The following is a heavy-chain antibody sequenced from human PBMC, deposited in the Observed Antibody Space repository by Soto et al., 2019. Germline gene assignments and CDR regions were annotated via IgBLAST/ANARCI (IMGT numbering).Heavy chain of an antibody. D-gene: IGHD2-15*01. V-gene: IGHV3-21*01. Sequence: GKGLEWVSSISSSSSYIYYADSVKGRFTISRDNAKNSLYLQMNSLRAEDTAVYYCACFFFQAKEGIGDTVSVSAFLLNRSSDL. CDR2: ISSSSSYI. J-gene: IGHJ2*01. CDR3: ACFFFQAKEGIGDTVSVSAFLLNRSSDL.